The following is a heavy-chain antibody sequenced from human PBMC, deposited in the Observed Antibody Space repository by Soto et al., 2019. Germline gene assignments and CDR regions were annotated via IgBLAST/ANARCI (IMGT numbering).Heavy chain of an antibody. CDR3: ARAMLEWELPPHWFDP. V-gene: IGHV4-30-4*01. D-gene: IGHD1-26*01. J-gene: IGHJ5*02. Sequence: QVQLQESGPGLVKPSQTLSLTYTVSGGSISSGDYYWSWIRQPPGKGLEWIGYIYYSGSTYYNPSLKSRVTISVDTSKNQFSLKLSSVTAADTAVYYCARAMLEWELPPHWFDPWGQGTLVTVSS. CDR2: IYYSGST. CDR1: GGSISSGDYY.